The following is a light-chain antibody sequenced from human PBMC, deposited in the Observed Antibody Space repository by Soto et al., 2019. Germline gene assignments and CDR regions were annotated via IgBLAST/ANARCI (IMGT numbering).Light chain of an antibody. V-gene: IGLV2-14*01. J-gene: IGLJ1*01. CDR3: SSYTSSSLYV. Sequence: QSVLTQPASVSGSPGPSITISCTGTSSDVGGYNYVSWYQQHPGKAPKLMIYEVSNRPSGVSNRFSGSKSGNTASLTISGLQAEDEADYYCSSYTSSSLYVFGTGTKVTVL. CDR2: EVS. CDR1: SSDVGGYNY.